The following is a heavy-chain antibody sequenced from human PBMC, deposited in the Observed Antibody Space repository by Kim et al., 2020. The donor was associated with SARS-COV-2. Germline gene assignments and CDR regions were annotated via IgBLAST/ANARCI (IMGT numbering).Heavy chain of an antibody. Sequence: YTPPLKSRVTISVDKSKNQFSLKLSSVTAADTAVYYCASNNYYDSSGYVYWGQGTLVTVSS. J-gene: IGHJ4*02. V-gene: IGHV4-4*02. D-gene: IGHD3-22*01. CDR3: ASNNYYDSSGYVY.